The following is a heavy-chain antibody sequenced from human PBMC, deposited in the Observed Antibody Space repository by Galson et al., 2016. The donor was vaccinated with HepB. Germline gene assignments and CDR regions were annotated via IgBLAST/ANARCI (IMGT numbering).Heavy chain of an antibody. CDR2: IYYNGRT. CDR1: GDSISYGGDYY. CDR3: ARLRDGDGSGWADYFDH. V-gene: IGHV4-31*03. D-gene: IGHD6-19*01. J-gene: IGHJ4*02. Sequence: TLSLTCTVSGDSISYGGDYYWRWIRQHPDKGLEWIGYIYYNGRTDYNPSLKSRGTMSLDTSKNQFSLKLTSVTAADTAVYYCARLRDGDGSGWADYFDHWGQGTLVTVSS.